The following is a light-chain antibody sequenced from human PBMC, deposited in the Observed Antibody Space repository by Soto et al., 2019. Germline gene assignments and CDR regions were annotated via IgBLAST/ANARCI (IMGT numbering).Light chain of an antibody. Sequence: QSALTQPASVSGSPGQSITISCTGTSSDVGAYDYVSWYQQHTGEVPKLMIFDVSDRPSGVSNSFSGSKSGNTASLTISGLQAEDEADYYCSSFTTSTSYVFGTGTKLTVL. CDR1: SSDVGAYDY. V-gene: IGLV2-14*03. J-gene: IGLJ1*01. CDR3: SSFTTSTSYV. CDR2: DVS.